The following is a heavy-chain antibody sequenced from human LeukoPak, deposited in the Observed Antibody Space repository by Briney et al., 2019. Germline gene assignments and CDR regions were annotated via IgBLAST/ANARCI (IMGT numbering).Heavy chain of an antibody. CDR2: INPNSGGT. CDR1: GYTFTAYY. D-gene: IGHD3-22*01. Sequence: ASVKVSCKASGYTFTAYYIHWVRQAPGQGLEWMGWINPNSGGTNYAQKFQGRVAMTRDTSISTAYMELSRLRSDDTAVYYCASGFMGYDRSGYYDDAFVIWGQGTMVTVSS. CDR3: ASGFMGYDRSGYYDDAFVI. J-gene: IGHJ3*02. V-gene: IGHV1-2*02.